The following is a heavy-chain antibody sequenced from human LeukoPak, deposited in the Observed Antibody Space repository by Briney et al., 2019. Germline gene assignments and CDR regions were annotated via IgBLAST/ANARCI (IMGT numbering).Heavy chain of an antibody. Sequence: GGSLSLSCAASGFTVSSNYMSWVRQAPGKGLEWVSVIYSGGTTNYADSVKGRFTISRDNSKNTLFLQMNSLRAEDTAVYYCAQYSISSTEIFDFWGQGTLVTVSS. CDR1: GFTVSSNY. J-gene: IGHJ4*02. V-gene: IGHV3-53*01. CDR3: AQYSISSTEIFDF. CDR2: IYSGGTT. D-gene: IGHD6-6*01.